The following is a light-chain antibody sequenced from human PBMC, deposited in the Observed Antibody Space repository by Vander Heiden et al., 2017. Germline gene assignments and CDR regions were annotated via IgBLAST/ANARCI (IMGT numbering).Light chain of an antibody. J-gene: IGKJ1*01. CDR2: AAS. V-gene: IGKV1-39*01. CDR1: QGISSD. Sequence: DIQMTQSLSPLSASVGDRVTRTCRANQGISSDLNWYQQKPGKAPKLLIYAASSLQSGVPSRFSGSGSGTDFTLTISSLQPECFATYYCQQSYRTPRTFGQGTKVEIK. CDR3: QQSYRTPRT.